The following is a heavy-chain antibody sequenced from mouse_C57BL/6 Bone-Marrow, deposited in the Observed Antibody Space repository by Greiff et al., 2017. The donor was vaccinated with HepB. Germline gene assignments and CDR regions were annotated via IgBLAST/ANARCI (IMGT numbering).Heavy chain of an antibody. CDR2: INPNNGGT. Sequence: EVQLQQSGPELVKPGASVKISCKASGYTFTDYYMNWVKQSHGKSLEWIGDINPNNGGTSYNQKFKGKATLTVDKSSSTAYMELRSLTSEDSAVYYCARRDYGSDYAMDYWGQGTSVTVSS. CDR3: ARRDYGSDYAMDY. D-gene: IGHD1-1*01. V-gene: IGHV1-26*01. J-gene: IGHJ4*01. CDR1: GYTFTDYY.